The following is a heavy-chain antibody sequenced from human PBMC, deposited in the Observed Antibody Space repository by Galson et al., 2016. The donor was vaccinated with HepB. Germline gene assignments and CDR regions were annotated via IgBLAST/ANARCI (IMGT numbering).Heavy chain of an antibody. Sequence: SLRLSCAASGFTFSTYPMGWVRQAPGKGPEWVSGINAGGNNRYYSDSVKGRFAISRDNSKNTLYLQLDNLGGEKTAVYYCWKYLGLDGFDSGGQGTL. J-gene: IGHJ4*02. CDR3: WKYLGLDGFDS. CDR2: INAGGNNR. V-gene: IGHV3-23*01. D-gene: IGHD3/OR15-3a*01. CDR1: GFTFSTYP.